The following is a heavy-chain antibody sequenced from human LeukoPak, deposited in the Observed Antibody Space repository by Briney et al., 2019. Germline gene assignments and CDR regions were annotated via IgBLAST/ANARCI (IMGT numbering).Heavy chain of an antibody. V-gene: IGHV3-23*01. Sequence: GGSLRLSCAASGFTFSTYAMTWVRQAPGKGLEWVSSITGSGDGTSAADSVTGRFSISRDNSKSTMYLQMNSLRAEDTAVYYCARESQGGSSTYLPYYYYYYMDVWGKGTTVTVSS. CDR2: ITGSGDGT. CDR1: GFTFSTYA. J-gene: IGHJ6*03. CDR3: ARESQGGSSTYLPYYYYYYMDV. D-gene: IGHD6-6*01.